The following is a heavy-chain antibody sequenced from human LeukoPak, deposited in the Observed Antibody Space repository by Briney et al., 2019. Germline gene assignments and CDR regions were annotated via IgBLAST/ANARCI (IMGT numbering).Heavy chain of an antibody. D-gene: IGHD3-22*01. CDR3: ARFGPTMIVFDY. CDR1: GFTFNTYG. V-gene: IGHV3-30*03. J-gene: IGHJ4*02. CDR2: ISYDGSNK. Sequence: PGRSLRLSCAASGFTFNTYGMHWVRQAPGKGLEWVAVISYDGSNKYYADSVKGRFTISRDNSKNTLYLQMNSLRAEDTAVYYCARFGPTMIVFDYWGQGTLVTVSS.